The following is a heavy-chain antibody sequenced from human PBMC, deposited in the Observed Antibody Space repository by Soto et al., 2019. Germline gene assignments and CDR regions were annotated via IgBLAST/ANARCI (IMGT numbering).Heavy chain of an antibody. CDR1: GGTFSSYT. CDR2: IIPILGIA. Sequence: QVQLVQSGAEVKKPGSSVKVSCKASGGTFSSYTISWVRQAPGQGLEWMGRIIPILGIANYAQKFQGRVTITADKSTSTAYMKLSSLRSEDTAVYYCASTVAGTHSFDPWGQGTLVTVSS. D-gene: IGHD6-19*01. CDR3: ASTVAGTHSFDP. V-gene: IGHV1-69*02. J-gene: IGHJ5*02.